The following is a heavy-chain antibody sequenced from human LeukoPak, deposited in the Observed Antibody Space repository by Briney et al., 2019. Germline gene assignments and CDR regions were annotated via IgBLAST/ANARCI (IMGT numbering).Heavy chain of an antibody. D-gene: IGHD2-2*01. CDR3: ARDLSYCSSTRCYAPYYFDY. V-gene: IGHV4-4*07. CDR1: GGSVGSYY. Sequence: PSETLSLTCSVSGGSVGSYYWSWIRQPPGKGLEWIWRIYTSGSTNYNPSLRSRATISVDKSKSQFSLKLTSVTAADTAVYYCARDLSYCSSTRCYAPYYFDYWGQGTLVTVSS. CDR2: IYTSGST. J-gene: IGHJ4*02.